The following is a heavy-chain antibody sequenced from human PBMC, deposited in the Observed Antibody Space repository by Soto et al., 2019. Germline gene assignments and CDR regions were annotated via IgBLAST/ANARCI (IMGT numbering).Heavy chain of an antibody. J-gene: IGHJ6*02. V-gene: IGHV1-2*04. CDR3: ARGYCSGCSCYANYYYYCMDV. CDR2: INPNSGGT. CDR1: GYTFTGYY. D-gene: IGHD2-15*01. Sequence: ASVKVSCKASGYTFTGYYMHWVRQAPGQGLEWMGWINPNSGGTNYAQKFQGWVTMTRDTSISTAYMELSRLRSDDTAVYYCARGYCSGCSCYANYYYYCMDVWGQGTTVTVS.